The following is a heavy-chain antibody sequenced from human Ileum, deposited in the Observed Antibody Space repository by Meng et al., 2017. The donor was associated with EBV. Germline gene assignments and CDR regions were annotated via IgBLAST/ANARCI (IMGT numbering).Heavy chain of an antibody. V-gene: IGHV4-4*02. CDR3: ASNGAFSLDH. D-gene: IGHD2-8*01. CDR1: GDSSSNEHW. J-gene: IGHJ4*02. Sequence: QVQLTESGPGLVGPSGTLSLHCSVSGDSSSNEHWWSWVRQSPGKGLEWIGEIHHTRGPNYNPSLKSRVIISVDKSNNHFSLRLSAVTAADTAVYYCASNGAFSLDHWGQGTLVTVSS. CDR2: IHHTRGP.